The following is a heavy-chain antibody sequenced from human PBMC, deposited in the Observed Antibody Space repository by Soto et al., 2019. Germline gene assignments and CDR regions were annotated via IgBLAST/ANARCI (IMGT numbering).Heavy chain of an antibody. CDR3: AKVGSYYEQFDHLYFDL. V-gene: IGHV3-23*01. D-gene: IGHD3-22*01. J-gene: IGHJ2*01. Sequence: EVQLLESGGGLVQPGGSLRLSCAASGFTFSNYAMTWVRQAPGKGLEWVSAITRSGDYTQYADSVKGRFTISRDNSKNTLYLQMISLRAVDTAVYYCAKVGSYYEQFDHLYFDLWCRGTLVTVSS. CDR1: GFTFSNYA. CDR2: ITRSGDYT.